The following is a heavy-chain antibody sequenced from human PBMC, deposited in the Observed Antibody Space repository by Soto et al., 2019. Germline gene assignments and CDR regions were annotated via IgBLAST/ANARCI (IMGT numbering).Heavy chain of an antibody. D-gene: IGHD3-22*01. Sequence: PGGSLRLSCAASGFTFSSYAMSWVRQAPGKGLEWVSAISGSGGSTYYADSVKGRFTISRDNSKNTLYLQMNSLRAEDTAVYYCAKVYDSSGYYYYYFDYWGQGTLVTVSS. J-gene: IGHJ4*02. CDR1: GFTFSSYA. V-gene: IGHV3-23*01. CDR3: AKVYDSSGYYYYYFDY. CDR2: ISGSGGST.